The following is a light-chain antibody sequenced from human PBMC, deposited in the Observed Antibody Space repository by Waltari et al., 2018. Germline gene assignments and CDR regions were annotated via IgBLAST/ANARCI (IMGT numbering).Light chain of an antibody. Sequence: QSALTQPASVPGSPGQSITHSCTGTSSDIGSYNFLPWYQQHPGQAPKLIIYDVNSRPSGVSNRFSGSKSGNTASLTISGLQAEDEADYYCSSYTSSITSIFGGGTKLTVL. CDR1: SSDIGSYNF. CDR3: SSYTSSITSI. CDR2: DVN. V-gene: IGLV2-14*03. J-gene: IGLJ2*01.